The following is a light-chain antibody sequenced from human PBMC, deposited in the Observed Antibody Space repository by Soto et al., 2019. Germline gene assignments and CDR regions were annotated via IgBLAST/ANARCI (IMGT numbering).Light chain of an antibody. CDR3: QQSFGVPVT. CDR1: QSISTY. V-gene: IGKV1-39*01. Sequence: IQMTQSPPSLSASVEDRVTITCRASQSISTYLNWYQQKPGKAPKLLIVGASTLQSGVPSRFSGSGSGTDFNFTITSLQPEDFATYYCQQSFGVPVTFGQGTRLEIK. J-gene: IGKJ5*01. CDR2: GAS.